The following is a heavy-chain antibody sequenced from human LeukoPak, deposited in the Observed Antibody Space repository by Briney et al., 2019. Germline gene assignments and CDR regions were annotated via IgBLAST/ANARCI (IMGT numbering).Heavy chain of an antibody. D-gene: IGHD3-3*01. J-gene: IGHJ5*02. CDR1: GGSISSGGYY. CDR2: IYHSGST. CDR3: AREVRFPLGWFDP. V-gene: IGHV4-31*03. Sequence: PSETLSLTCTVSGGSISSGGYYWSWIRQHPGKGLEWIGYIYHSGSTYYNPSLKSRVTISVDTSKNQFSLKLSSVTAADTAVYYCAREVRFPLGWFDPWGQGTLVTVSS.